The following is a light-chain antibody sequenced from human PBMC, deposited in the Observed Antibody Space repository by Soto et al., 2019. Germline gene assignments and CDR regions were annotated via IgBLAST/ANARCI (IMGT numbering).Light chain of an antibody. CDR1: QGIGSW. J-gene: IGKJ4*01. CDR3: QQANSFPLT. Sequence: DIQMTQSPAAGCACVGGRVTMAWRANQGIGSWLAWYQQKPGKAPKLLIYAASSLQSGVPSRFSGSESGTDFSLTISRLHPEDFATYYSQQANSFPLTLGGGTKVDIK. CDR2: AAS. V-gene: IGKV1-12*01.